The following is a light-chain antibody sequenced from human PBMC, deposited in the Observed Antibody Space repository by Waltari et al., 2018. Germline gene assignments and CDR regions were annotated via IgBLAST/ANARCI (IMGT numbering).Light chain of an antibody. CDR2: WTS. Sequence: DIVMTQSPDSLAVSLGERATINCKSRQSVLYSSNNKNYVAWYQQKPGQPPTLLIYWTSTRESGVPDLFSGSGSGTDFTLTISSLQAEDVAVYYCQQYYSTPHTFGQGTKLEIK. CDR1: QSVLYSSNNKNY. J-gene: IGKJ2*01. V-gene: IGKV4-1*01. CDR3: QQYYSTPHT.